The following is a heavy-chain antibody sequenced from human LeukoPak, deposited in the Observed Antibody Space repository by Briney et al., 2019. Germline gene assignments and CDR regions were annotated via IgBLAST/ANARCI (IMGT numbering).Heavy chain of an antibody. Sequence: GASVKVSCKASGGTFSSYAISWVRQAPGQGLEWMGRIIPILGIANYAQKFRGRVTITADKSTSTAYMELSSLRSEDTAVYYCARALLERPPLLVDYWGQGTLVTVSS. V-gene: IGHV1-69*04. J-gene: IGHJ4*02. CDR2: IIPILGIA. CDR3: ARALLERPPLLVDY. CDR1: GGTFSSYA. D-gene: IGHD1-1*01.